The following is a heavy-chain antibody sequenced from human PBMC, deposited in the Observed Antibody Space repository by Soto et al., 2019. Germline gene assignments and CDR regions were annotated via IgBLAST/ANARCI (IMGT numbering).Heavy chain of an antibody. Sequence: GGSLRLSCTASGFTFNSHTMHWVRQAPGEGLEWVAVISYDGSYKFYADSVKGRFTISRGNSKNTLYLQMNNLRAEDTAVYYCARVEAPLIHSDHYYYGMDVWGQGITVTVSS. CDR1: GFTFNSHT. CDR2: ISYDGSYK. J-gene: IGHJ6*02. V-gene: IGHV3-30-3*01. CDR3: ARVEAPLIHSDHYYYGMDV. D-gene: IGHD5-18*01.